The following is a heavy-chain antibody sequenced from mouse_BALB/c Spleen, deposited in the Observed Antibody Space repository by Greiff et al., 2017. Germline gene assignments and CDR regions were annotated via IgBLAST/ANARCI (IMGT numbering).Heavy chain of an antibody. CDR2: IDPANGNT. Sequence: EVKLLESGAELVKPGASVKLSCTASGFNIKDTYMHWVKQRPEQGLEWIGRIDPANGNTKYDPKFQGKATITADTSSNTAYLQLSSLTSEDTAVYYCADSSGYPHCYAMDYWGQGTSGTVSS. CDR1: GFNIKDTY. V-gene: IGHV14-3*02. J-gene: IGHJ4*01. D-gene: IGHD3-2*01. CDR3: ADSSGYPHCYAMDY.